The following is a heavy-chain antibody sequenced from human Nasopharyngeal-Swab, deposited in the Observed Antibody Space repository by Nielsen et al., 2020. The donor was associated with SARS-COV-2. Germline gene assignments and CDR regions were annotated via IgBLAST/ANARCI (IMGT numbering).Heavy chain of an antibody. Sequence: GESLKIACAASGFTFSSDGMHWVRQAPGKGLEWVAVISHDGSNKYYADAVKGRFTISRDKSKNTLYPQMNSLRAEDMAVYYCARDAYYFGMDVGGQGTTVTVSS. J-gene: IGHJ6*02. CDR2: ISHDGSNK. CDR3: ARDAYYFGMDV. V-gene: IGHV3-30*03. CDR1: GFTFSSDG.